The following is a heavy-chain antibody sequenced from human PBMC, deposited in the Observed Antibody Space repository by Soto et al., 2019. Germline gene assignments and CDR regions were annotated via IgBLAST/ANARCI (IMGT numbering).Heavy chain of an antibody. D-gene: IGHD5-12*01. CDR1: GGCMNIWGYS. Sequence: SGTLSLTCAVSGGCMNIWGYSWTLIRQPPGKGLEWIGFIYHTGTTYYNPSLKSRVTISVDKSKNQFSLKLSSVTAADTAVYYCARVEDGYNTRHFDYWGQGTLVTVSS. J-gene: IGHJ4*02. CDR3: ARVEDGYNTRHFDY. V-gene: IGHV4-30-2*02. CDR2: IYHTGTT.